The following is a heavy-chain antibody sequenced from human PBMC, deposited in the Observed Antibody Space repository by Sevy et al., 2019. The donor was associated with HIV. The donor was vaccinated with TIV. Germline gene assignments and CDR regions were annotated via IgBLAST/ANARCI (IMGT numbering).Heavy chain of an antibody. D-gene: IGHD5-18*01. CDR1: GFTFSSYW. J-gene: IGHJ4*02. Sequence: GGSLRLSCAASGFTFSSYWMSWVRQAPGKGLEWVANIKQDGSETYYVDSVRGRFTISRDSSQNTLFLHMNSLRVEDTAVYYCAKVGMQLWSYFDFWGQGTLVTVSS. CDR3: AKVGMQLWSYFDF. V-gene: IGHV3-7*01. CDR2: IKQDGSET.